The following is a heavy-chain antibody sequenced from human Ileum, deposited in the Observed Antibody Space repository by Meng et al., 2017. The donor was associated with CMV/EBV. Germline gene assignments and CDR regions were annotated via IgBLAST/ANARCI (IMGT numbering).Heavy chain of an antibody. CDR1: GYTFTSYG. D-gene: IGHD1-26*01. CDR3: ARDRELNWYFDL. Sequence: CKYSGYTFTSYGISWVRQAPGQGLEWMGWISAYNGNTNYAQKLQGRVTMTTDTSTSTAYMELSRLRSDDTAVYYCARDRELNWYFDLWGRGTLVTVSS. V-gene: IGHV1-18*01. J-gene: IGHJ2*01. CDR2: ISAYNGNT.